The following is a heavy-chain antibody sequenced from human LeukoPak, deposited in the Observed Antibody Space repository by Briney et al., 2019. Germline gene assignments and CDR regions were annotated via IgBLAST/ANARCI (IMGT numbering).Heavy chain of an antibody. D-gene: IGHD4-23*01. CDR3: GKDTSEHLGGGY. J-gene: IGHJ4*02. Sequence: ASVKVSCKTSGYTFTNYGLSWVRQAPGQGLEGIGWISTYNGNTNYAQKLQGKVTMTTDTSTSRAYMELRSLRSDDTAVYYCGKDTSEHLGGGYWGQGKLVTVSS. V-gene: IGHV1-18*01. CDR1: GYTFTNYG. CDR2: ISTYNGNT.